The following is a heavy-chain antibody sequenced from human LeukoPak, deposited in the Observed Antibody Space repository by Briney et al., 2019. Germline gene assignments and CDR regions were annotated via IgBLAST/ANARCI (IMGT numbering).Heavy chain of an antibody. Sequence: WASVKVSCKASGYTFTGYYMHWVRQAPGQGLEWMGWINPDSGGTNYAQKFQDRVTMTRDTSISTAYMELSRLRSDDTAVYYCARDRAVAGTFDYWGQGTLVTVSS. D-gene: IGHD6-19*01. V-gene: IGHV1-2*02. J-gene: IGHJ4*02. CDR3: ARDRAVAGTFDY. CDR2: INPDSGGT. CDR1: GYTFTGYY.